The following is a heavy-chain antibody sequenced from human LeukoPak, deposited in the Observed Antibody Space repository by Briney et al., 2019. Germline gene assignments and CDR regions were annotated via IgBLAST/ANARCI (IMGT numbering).Heavy chain of an antibody. CDR3: ARSPMVRGVIMYGMDV. CDR2: IIPILGIA. V-gene: IGHV1-69*04. J-gene: IGHJ6*02. Sequence: GASVKVSCKASGGTFSSYAISWVRQAPGQGLEWMGRIIPILGIANYAQKFQGRVTITADKSTSTAYMELSSLRSEGTAVYYCARSPMVRGVIMYGMDVWGQGTTVTVSS. CDR1: GGTFSSYA. D-gene: IGHD3-10*01.